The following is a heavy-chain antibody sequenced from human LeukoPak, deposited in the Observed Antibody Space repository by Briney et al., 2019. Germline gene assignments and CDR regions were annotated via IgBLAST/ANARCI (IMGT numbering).Heavy chain of an antibody. Sequence: GGSLRLSCAASGFIFSSYAMSWVRQAPGKGLEWVALIPYYGSNKYYADSVKGRFTISRDNSKNTVFLQMNSLRAEDTAVYYCAKQPDYYYYMDVWGKGTTVTVSS. J-gene: IGHJ6*03. V-gene: IGHV3-30*18. CDR1: GFIFSSYA. CDR2: IPYYGSNK. CDR3: AKQPDYYYYMDV.